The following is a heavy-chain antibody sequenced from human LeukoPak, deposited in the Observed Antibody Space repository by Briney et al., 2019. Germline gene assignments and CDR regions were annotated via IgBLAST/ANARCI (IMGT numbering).Heavy chain of an antibody. V-gene: IGHV1-69*04. J-gene: IGHJ4*02. CDR2: IIPILGIA. D-gene: IGHD3-9*01. Sequence: SVKVSCKASGGTFSSYAISWVRQAPGQGLEWMGRIIPILGIANYAQKFQGRVTITADKSTSTAYMELSSLRSEDTAVYYCARGSSYYDILTGYSPEGGPDYWGQGTLVTVSS. CDR3: ARGSSYYDILTGYSPEGGPDY. CDR1: GGTFSSYA.